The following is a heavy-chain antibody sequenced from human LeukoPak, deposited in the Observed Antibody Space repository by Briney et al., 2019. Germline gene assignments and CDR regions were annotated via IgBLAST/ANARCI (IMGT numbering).Heavy chain of an antibody. CDR1: GFTFSSYA. CDR3: AKTGTIVATIWFDSSGYYSQIYFDY. D-gene: IGHD3-22*01. CDR2: ISGGGGST. J-gene: IGHJ4*02. Sequence: PGGSLRLSCAASGFTFSSYAMSWVRQAPGKGLEWVSAISGGGGSTYYTDSVKGRFTISRDNSKNTLYLQMNSLRAEDTAVYYCAKTGTIVATIWFDSSGYYSQIYFDYWGQGTLVTVSS. V-gene: IGHV3-23*01.